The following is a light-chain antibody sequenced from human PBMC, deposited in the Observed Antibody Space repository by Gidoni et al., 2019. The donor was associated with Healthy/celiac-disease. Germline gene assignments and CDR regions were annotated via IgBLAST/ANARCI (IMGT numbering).Light chain of an antibody. CDR1: SSDVGGYNY. J-gene: IGLJ2*01. CDR2: DVS. V-gene: IGLV2-14*01. Sequence: QSALPPPASVSGSPGPSSTISCTATSSDVGGYNYVSWYQQHPGKAPKLMIYDVSNRPSGVSNRFSGSKSGNTASLTISGLQAEDEADYYCSSYTSSSTEVFGGGTKLTVL. CDR3: SSYTSSSTEV.